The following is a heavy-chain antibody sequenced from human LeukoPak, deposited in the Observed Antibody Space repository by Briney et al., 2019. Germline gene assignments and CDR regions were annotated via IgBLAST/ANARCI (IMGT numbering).Heavy chain of an antibody. V-gene: IGHV3-30-3*01. J-gene: IGHJ4*02. CDR2: IEPVGSNK. D-gene: IGHD5/OR15-5a*01. Sequence: GGSLRLSCAPSGFTFRSHTMHWVRQAPGKGLEWVAVIEPVGSNKYHADSVKGRFTISRDNSKNTLYLQLDSLRSEDTAVYYCVRQSTGLDYWGQGTLVTVSS. CDR3: VRQSTGLDY. CDR1: GFTFRSHT.